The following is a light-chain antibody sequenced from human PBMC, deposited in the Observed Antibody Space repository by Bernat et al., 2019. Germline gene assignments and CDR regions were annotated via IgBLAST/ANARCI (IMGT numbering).Light chain of an antibody. CDR3: QSYDTSLRSSV. J-gene: IGLJ2*01. CDR1: SSNIGAGYD. CDR2: GNN. Sequence: QSVPTQPPSVSGAPGQRVTISCSGTSSNIGAGYDVHWYQQPPGTAPRLLIYGNNNRPSGVPDRFSGSKSGTSASLAITGLQTEDEADYYCQSYDTSLRSSVFGGGTKLTVL. V-gene: IGLV1-40*01.